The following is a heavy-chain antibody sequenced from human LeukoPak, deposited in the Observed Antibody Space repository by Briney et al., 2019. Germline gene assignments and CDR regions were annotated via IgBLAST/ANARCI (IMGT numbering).Heavy chain of an antibody. CDR1: GDSIDGYY. J-gene: IGHJ6*03. Sequence: SETLSLTCSVSGDSIDGYYWSWIRQPPGKGLEWIGYIFYSGSTNYNPSLRSRVTLSVDTSKDQFSLSLSSVTAADTAVYFCARGRVSSSTWYSTYYYYFYMDVWGKGTTVTVSS. V-gene: IGHV4-59*01. CDR2: IFYSGST. CDR3: ARGRVSSSTWYSTYYYYFYMDV. D-gene: IGHD4-11*01.